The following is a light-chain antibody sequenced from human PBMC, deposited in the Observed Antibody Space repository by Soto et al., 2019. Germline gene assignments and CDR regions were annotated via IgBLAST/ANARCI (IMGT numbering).Light chain of an antibody. Sequence: EIVLTQSPGTLSLSPGDRATLSCRASQSVSSSYLAWYQQKTGQAPRLLIYGASNRATGIPYRFSGSGSGTDFTLTISRLEPEDFAVYYCQQYGRSSLTFGGGTKVEIK. CDR2: GAS. CDR3: QQYGRSSLT. CDR1: QSVSSSY. V-gene: IGKV3-20*01. J-gene: IGKJ4*01.